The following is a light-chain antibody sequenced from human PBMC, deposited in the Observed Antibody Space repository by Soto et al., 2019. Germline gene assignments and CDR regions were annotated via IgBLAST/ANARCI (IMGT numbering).Light chain of an antibody. CDR3: AAWDDGLSAI. CDR1: SSNIGSKY. V-gene: IGLV1-47*01. Sequence: QSVLTQPPSASGTPGQRVTISCSGSSSNIGSKYVYWYQQLPGTAPKRLIYRNNQRPSGVPDRFSGSQSVPSAYLAISGLRADDVAGDYCAAWDDGLSAIFGGGTKLTVL. J-gene: IGLJ2*01. CDR2: RNN.